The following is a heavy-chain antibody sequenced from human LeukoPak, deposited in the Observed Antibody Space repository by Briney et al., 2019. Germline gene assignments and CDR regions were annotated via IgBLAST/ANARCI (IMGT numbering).Heavy chain of an antibody. D-gene: IGHD2-15*01. Sequence: GGSLRLSCPASGFTLSSCQMHWLAQAPAKGLEWVSYIGSSCNAIYYADSVRGRFTISRDNAKNSVYLQMNSLRADDTAVYYCARDPTIPYCSGDYCYQYNWFDPWGQGTLVTVSS. CDR3: ARDPTIPYCSGDYCYQYNWFDP. J-gene: IGHJ5*02. V-gene: IGHV3-48*03. CDR1: GFTLSSCQ. CDR2: IGSSCNAI.